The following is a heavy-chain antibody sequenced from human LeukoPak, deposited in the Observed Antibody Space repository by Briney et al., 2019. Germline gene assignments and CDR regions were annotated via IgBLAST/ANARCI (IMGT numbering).Heavy chain of an antibody. V-gene: IGHV3-13*01. J-gene: IGHJ4*02. Sequence: GGSLRLSCAASGFTFSSYDMHWVRQATGKGLEWVSAIGTAGDTYYPGSVKGRFTISRENAKNSLYLQMNSLRAGDTAVYYCARAPYGGNQGFDYWGQGTLVTVSS. CDR2: IGTAGDT. CDR3: ARAPYGGNQGFDY. D-gene: IGHD4-17*01. CDR1: GFTFSSYD.